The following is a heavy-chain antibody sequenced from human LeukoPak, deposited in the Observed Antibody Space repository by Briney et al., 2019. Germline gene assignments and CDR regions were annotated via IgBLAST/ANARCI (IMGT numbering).Heavy chain of an antibody. CDR2: IYYSGIT. CDR1: GGSISSSSYY. Sequence: SETLSLTCTVSGGSISSSSYYWGWIRQPPGKGLEWIGSIYYSGITYYSTSLKSRVTISVDTSKNQFSLKLSSVTAADTAVYYCARMRGNYYDSSGYSPFDYWGQGTLVTVSS. V-gene: IGHV4-39*07. CDR3: ARMRGNYYDSSGYSPFDY. J-gene: IGHJ4*02. D-gene: IGHD3-22*01.